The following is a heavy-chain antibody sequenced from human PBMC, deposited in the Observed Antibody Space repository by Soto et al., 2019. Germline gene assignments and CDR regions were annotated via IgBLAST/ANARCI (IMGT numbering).Heavy chain of an antibody. Sequence: GGSLRLSCAASGFTFSSNWMHWVRQVPGKGPVWVSRINSDGSSVNYADSVKGRFTISRDNSKNTLYLQMSSLRVEDTAVYYCARSHSSSWHWFDPWGQGTLVTVSS. V-gene: IGHV3-74*01. CDR2: INSDGSSV. CDR3: ARSHSSSWHWFDP. CDR1: GFTFSSNW. J-gene: IGHJ5*02. D-gene: IGHD6-13*01.